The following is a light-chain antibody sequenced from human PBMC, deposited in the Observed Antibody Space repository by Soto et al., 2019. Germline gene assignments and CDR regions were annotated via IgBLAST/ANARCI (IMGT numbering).Light chain of an antibody. CDR1: SGFVWSFSL. V-gene: IGLV2-23*01. CDR3: CLYIGATTYV. CDR2: EGH. Sequence: QPPLCQLSSVCGSPGQSITISCTGTSGFVWSFSLVSWYQQHPGKAPKVMISEGHRRPSGVPDRCSGSTSVNSASLTISGLQADDEADYYCCLYIGATTYVFGTGTKVTV. J-gene: IGLJ1*01.